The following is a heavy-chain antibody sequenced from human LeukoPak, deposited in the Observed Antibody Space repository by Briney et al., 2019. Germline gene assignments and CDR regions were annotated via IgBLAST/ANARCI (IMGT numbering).Heavy chain of an antibody. D-gene: IGHD3-10*01. J-gene: IGHJ4*02. CDR3: ARDTMVRGVITTPIDY. CDR1: GDSVSSNSAA. V-gene: IGHV6-1*01. CDR2: TYYRSKWYN. Sequence: SQTLSLTCAISGDSVSSNSAAWNWIRQSPSRGLEWLGRTYYRSKWYNDYAVSVKSRITINPDTSKNQFSLQLNSVTPEDTAVYYCARDTMVRGVITTPIDYWGQGTLVTVSS.